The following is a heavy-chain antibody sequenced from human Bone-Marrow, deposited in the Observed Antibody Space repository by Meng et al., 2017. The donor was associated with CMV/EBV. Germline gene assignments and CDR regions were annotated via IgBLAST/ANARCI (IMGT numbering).Heavy chain of an antibody. CDR2: ISSSSSYK. J-gene: IGHJ4*02. Sequence: GGSLRLSCTASGFTFSSYSMNWVRQAPGKGLEWVSSISSSSSYKYYADSVKGRFTISRDNSKNTLYLQMNSLRAEDTAVYYCAIHRSSYYWGQGTLVTVSS. CDR1: GFTFSSYS. D-gene: IGHD1-26*01. CDR3: AIHRSSYY. V-gene: IGHV3-21*01.